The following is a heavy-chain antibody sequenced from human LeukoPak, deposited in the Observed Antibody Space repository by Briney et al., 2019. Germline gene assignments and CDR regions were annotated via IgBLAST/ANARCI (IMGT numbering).Heavy chain of an antibody. Sequence: AGGSLRLSCAASGFTFSIYSMNWVRQAPGKGLEWVSSISSSSSYIYYADSVKGRFTISRDNAKNSLYLQMNSLRAEDTAVYHCARDPYGDYPHGGQGTLVSVSS. J-gene: IGHJ4*02. CDR1: GFTFSIYS. V-gene: IGHV3-21*01. CDR3: ARDPYGDYPH. D-gene: IGHD4-17*01. CDR2: ISSSSSYI.